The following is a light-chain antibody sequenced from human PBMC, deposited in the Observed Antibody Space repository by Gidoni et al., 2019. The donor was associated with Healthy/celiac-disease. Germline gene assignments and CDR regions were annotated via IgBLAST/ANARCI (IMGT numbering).Light chain of an antibody. J-gene: IGKJ1*01. CDR2: DAS. CDR1: PSISSW. Sequence: DIQMTQSPSTLSASAGDRVTITCRASPSISSWLAWYQQKPGKAPKLLSYDASSLESGVASRVSGSGSGTEFTLTISSLQPDDFATYYCEQYNSYSWTFGQGTRVEIK. V-gene: IGKV1-5*01. CDR3: EQYNSYSWT.